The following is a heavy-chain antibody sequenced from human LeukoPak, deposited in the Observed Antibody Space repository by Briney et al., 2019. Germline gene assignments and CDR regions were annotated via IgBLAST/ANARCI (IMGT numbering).Heavy chain of an antibody. Sequence: GGSLRLSRAASGFIFSNYGMHWVRQAPGKGLEWVAFIRYDGSNKYYADSVKGRFTISRDNSKNTLYLQMNSLRGEDTAVYYCARENYDFSIGDVWGKGTTVTVSS. CDR1: GFIFSNYG. J-gene: IGHJ6*04. CDR2: IRYDGSNK. V-gene: IGHV3-30*02. CDR3: ARENYDFSIGDV. D-gene: IGHD3-3*01.